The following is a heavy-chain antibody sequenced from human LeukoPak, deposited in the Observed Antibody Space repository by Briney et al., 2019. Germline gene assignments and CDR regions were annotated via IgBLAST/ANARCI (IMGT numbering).Heavy chain of an antibody. CDR1: GFTFSRYG. J-gene: IGHJ6*03. Sequence: SGGTLRLSCAASGFTFSRYGMSWVRQAPGKGLEWVSAISGSGGRTYYADSGKGRFTISRDNCKNTLYLQMNSLRAEDTAVYNCAKGDFYGSGRDYYYYMDVWGKGTTVTISS. CDR2: ISGSGGRT. D-gene: IGHD3-10*01. CDR3: AKGDFYGSGRDYYYYMDV. V-gene: IGHV3-23*01.